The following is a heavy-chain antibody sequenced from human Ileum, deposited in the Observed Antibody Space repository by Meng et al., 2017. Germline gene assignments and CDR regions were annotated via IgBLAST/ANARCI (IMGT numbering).Heavy chain of an antibody. Sequence: QVQMQETGPALSSTLAPSSRTCAVSSGSMSSNTYWSWVRQPPGKGLEWIGQISHSGSAYYNPSLKSRVTMSVDKSKSQFSLMLTSVTAADTAIYYCARHGGYSQDFWGQGTLVTVSS. CDR3: ARHGGYSQDF. CDR2: ISHSGSA. J-gene: IGHJ4*02. CDR1: SGSMSSNTY. D-gene: IGHD4-23*01. V-gene: IGHV4-4*02.